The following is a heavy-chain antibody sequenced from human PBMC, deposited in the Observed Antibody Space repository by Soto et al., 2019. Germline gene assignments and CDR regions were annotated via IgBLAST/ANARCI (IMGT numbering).Heavy chain of an antibody. V-gene: IGHV1-8*01. D-gene: IGHD2-2*01. CDR3: ARGRMLDIVLVPAAMDWFDP. CDR1: GYTFTSYD. Sequence: GASVKVSCKASGYTFTSYDINWVRQATGQGLEWMGWMNPNSGNTGYAQKFQGRVTMTRNTSISTAYMELSSLRSEDTAVYYCARGRMLDIVLVPAAMDWFDPWGQGTLVTVSS. J-gene: IGHJ5*02. CDR2: MNPNSGNT.